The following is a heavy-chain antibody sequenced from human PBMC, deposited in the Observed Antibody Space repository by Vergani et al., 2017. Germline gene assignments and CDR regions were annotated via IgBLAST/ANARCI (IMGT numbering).Heavy chain of an antibody. CDR3: AREGLGGSYYEPSGDY. Sequence: QVQLVQSGAEVKKPGSSVKVSCKASGGTFSSYAISLVRQAPGQGLEWMGGIIPIFGTANYAQKFQGRVTITADESTSTAYMELSSLRSEDTAVYYCAREGLGGSYYEPSGDYWGQGTLVTVSS. D-gene: IGHD1-26*01. V-gene: IGHV1-69*01. CDR1: GGTFSSYA. J-gene: IGHJ4*02. CDR2: IIPIFGTA.